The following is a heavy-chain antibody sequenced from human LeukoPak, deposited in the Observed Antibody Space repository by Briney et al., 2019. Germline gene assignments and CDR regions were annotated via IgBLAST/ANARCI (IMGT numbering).Heavy chain of an antibody. CDR1: GYTFTGYY. Sequence: ASVKASCKASGYTFTGYYMHWVRQAPGQGLEWMGWINPNSGGTNYAQKFQGRVTMTRDTSISTAYMELSRLRSDDTAVYYCARTPPMAHYFDYWGQGTLVTVSS. CDR2: INPNSGGT. CDR3: ARTPPMAHYFDY. D-gene: IGHD3-10*01. J-gene: IGHJ4*02. V-gene: IGHV1-2*02.